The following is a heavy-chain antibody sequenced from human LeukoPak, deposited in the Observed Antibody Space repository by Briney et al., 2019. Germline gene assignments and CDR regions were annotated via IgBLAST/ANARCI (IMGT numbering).Heavy chain of an antibody. CDR2: IKSKTDGGTT. J-gene: IGHJ4*02. V-gene: IGHV3-15*01. CDR3: TTLYYDYGDYSLDY. D-gene: IGHD4-17*01. CDR1: GFTFSNAW. Sequence: PGGSLRLSCAASGFTFSNAWMSWVRQAPGKGLEWVGRIKSKTDGGTTDYAAPVKGRFTISRDDAKNTLYLQMNSLKTEDTAVYYCTTLYYDYGDYSLDYWGQGTLVTVSS.